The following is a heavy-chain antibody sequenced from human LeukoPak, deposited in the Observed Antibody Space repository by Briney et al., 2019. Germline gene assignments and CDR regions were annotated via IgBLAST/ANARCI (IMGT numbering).Heavy chain of an antibody. J-gene: IGHJ4*02. Sequence: PGGSLRLSCAASGFTFSNYAMSWVRQAPGKGLEWVSTISGSGGSTYYADSVKGRFTISRDNSKNTLYLQKNSLRAGDTAVYYCAKDRSTIVVVPAVTGFDYWGQGTLVTVSS. CDR2: ISGSGGST. CDR3: AKDRSTIVVVPAVTGFDY. D-gene: IGHD2-2*01. CDR1: GFTFSNYA. V-gene: IGHV3-23*01.